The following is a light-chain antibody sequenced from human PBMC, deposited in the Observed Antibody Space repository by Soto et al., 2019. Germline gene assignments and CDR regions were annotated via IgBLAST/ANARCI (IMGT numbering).Light chain of an antibody. J-gene: IGLJ3*02. CDR1: SSDVGGYNY. CDR2: EVT. Sequence: QSALTHPPSASGSPGQSVTLSCTGTSSDVGGYNYVSWYQQYPGRAPKLMIYEVTKRPSGVPDRFSGSKSGNTASLTVSGLQAEDEADYYCSSYAASNNFYFVFGGGTKLTVL. CDR3: SSYAASNNFYFV. V-gene: IGLV2-8*01.